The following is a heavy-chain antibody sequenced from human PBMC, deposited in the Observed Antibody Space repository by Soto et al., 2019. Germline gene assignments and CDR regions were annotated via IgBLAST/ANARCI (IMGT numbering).Heavy chain of an antibody. CDR1: GVTFSDYA. CDR2: VSHDGRNT. D-gene: IGHD3-9*01. CDR3: ARGDEDILTSYYIFLFASDV. Sequence: GGSLRLSCAASGVTFSDYAMHLVRQAPGKGLEWVAVVSHDGRNTHYADSVKGRFTISRDSSKNTVSLEMTSLRAEDTAVYYCARGDEDILTSYYIFLFASDVWGQGTVVTVSS. V-gene: IGHV3-30*03. J-gene: IGHJ3*01.